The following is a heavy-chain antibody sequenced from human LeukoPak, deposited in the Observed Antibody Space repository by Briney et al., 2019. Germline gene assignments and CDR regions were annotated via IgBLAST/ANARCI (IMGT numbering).Heavy chain of an antibody. CDR1: GGPISSFY. CDR2: IYTTGGT. V-gene: IGHV4-4*07. J-gene: IGHJ4*02. D-gene: IGHD3-10*01. Sequence: SETLSLTCDVSGGPISSFYWSWIRQSAGKGLEWIGRIYTTGGTDYSPSLKSRVTISMDTSKNQFSLKLSSVTAADTAVYYCAKDRGDTHNSGYFVYWGQGTLVTVSS. CDR3: AKDRGDTHNSGYFVY.